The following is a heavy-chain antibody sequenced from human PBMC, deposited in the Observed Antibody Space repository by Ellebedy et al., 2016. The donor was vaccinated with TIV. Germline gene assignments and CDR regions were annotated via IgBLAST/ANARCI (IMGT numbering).Heavy chain of an antibody. CDR2: TYYRSKWYN. J-gene: IGHJ4*02. Sequence: SQTLSLTCAISGDSVSSNSAAWNWIRQSPSRGLEWLGRTYYRSKWYNDYAVSVKSRITINPDTSKNQFSLQLNSVTPEDTAVYYCAREDCISTSCYVGYSSSRGGFDYWGQGTLVTVSS. CDR3: AREDCISTSCYVGYSSSRGGFDY. V-gene: IGHV6-1*01. CDR1: GDSVSSNSAA. D-gene: IGHD2-2*01.